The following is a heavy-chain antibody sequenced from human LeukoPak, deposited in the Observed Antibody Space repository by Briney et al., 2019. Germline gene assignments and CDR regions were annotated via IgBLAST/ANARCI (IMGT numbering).Heavy chain of an antibody. V-gene: IGHV1-46*01. CDR2: INPSGGST. D-gene: IGHD3-16*01. Sequence: ASVKVSCKASGYTFTSYYMHWVRQAPGQGLEWMGIINPSGGSTSHAQKFQGRVTMTRDMSTSTVYMELSSLRSEDTAVYYCARVPPLGELFDYWGQGTLVTVSS. J-gene: IGHJ4*02. CDR1: GYTFTSYY. CDR3: ARVPPLGELFDY.